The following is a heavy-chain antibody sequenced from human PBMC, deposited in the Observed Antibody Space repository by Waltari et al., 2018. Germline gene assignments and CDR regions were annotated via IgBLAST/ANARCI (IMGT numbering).Heavy chain of an antibody. D-gene: IGHD5-12*01. CDR1: GFTFSSYG. CDR2: IRYDGSNK. Sequence: QVQLVESGGGVVQPGGSLRLSCAASGFTFSSYGMHWVRQAPGKGLEWVAFIRYDGSNKYYADSVKGRFTISRDNSKNTLYLQMNSLRAEDTAVYYCAKIVRGGYDYKYFDYWGQGTLVTVSS. J-gene: IGHJ4*02. CDR3: AKIVRGGYDYKYFDY. V-gene: IGHV3-30*02.